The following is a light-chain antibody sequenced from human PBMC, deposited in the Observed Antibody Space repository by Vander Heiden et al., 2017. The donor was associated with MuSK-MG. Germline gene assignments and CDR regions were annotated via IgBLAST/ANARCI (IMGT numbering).Light chain of an antibody. V-gene: IGKV1-5*01. CDR1: QSISSW. CDR3: QQYNSYSLFT. CDR2: DAS. J-gene: IGKJ3*01. Sequence: DIQMTQSPSTLSASVGDRVTITCRASQSISSWLAWYQQKPGKAPKLLIYDASSLESGVPSRFSGSGYGKEFTLTISSRQPDDFASYYCQQYNSYSLFTFGHGTKVDIK.